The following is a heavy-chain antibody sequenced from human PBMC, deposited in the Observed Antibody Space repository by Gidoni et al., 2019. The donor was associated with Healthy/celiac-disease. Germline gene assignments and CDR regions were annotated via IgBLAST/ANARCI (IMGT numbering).Heavy chain of an antibody. CDR1: GGSISSSSYY. J-gene: IGHJ5*02. CDR2: IYYSGST. Sequence: QLQLQESGPGLVKPSETLSLTCTVSGGSISSSSYYWGWIRQPPGKGLEWIGSIYYSGSTYYNPSLKSRVTISVDTSKNQFSLKLSSVTAADTAVYYCARDTRKGGRKHNNWFDPWGQGTLVTVSS. D-gene: IGHD6-25*01. V-gene: IGHV4-39*07. CDR3: ARDTRKGGRKHNNWFDP.